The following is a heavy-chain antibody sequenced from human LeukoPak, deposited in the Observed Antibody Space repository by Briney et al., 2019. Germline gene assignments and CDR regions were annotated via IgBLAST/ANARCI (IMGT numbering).Heavy chain of an antibody. Sequence: SETLSLTCAVYGGSFSGYYWSWIRQPPGKGLEWVGEINHSGSTNYNPSLKRRVTISVDTSKNHFSLKLSSVTAADTAVYYCARGMCSGGSCPPGYYFDYWGQGTLVTVSS. CDR3: ARGMCSGGSCPPGYYFDY. CDR1: GGSFSGYY. D-gene: IGHD2-15*01. CDR2: INHSGST. J-gene: IGHJ4*02. V-gene: IGHV4-34*01.